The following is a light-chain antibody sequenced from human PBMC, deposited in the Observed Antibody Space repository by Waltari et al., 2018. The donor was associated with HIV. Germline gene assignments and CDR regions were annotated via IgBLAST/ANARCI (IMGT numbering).Light chain of an antibody. Sequence: SVLTQPPSASGPPGQRVTIACSGGTSNIGSNDVFWYQHLPGMAPRLLIHRNDRRPSGVPDRFSGSTSGNSASLAISGLRSEDEADYYCVAWDDGLRGVVFGGGTRVAVL. CDR1: TSNIGSND. J-gene: IGLJ2*01. CDR3: VAWDDGLRGVV. CDR2: RND. V-gene: IGLV1-47*01.